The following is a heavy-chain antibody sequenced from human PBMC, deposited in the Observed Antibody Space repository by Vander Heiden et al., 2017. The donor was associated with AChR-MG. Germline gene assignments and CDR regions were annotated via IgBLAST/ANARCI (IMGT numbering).Heavy chain of an antibody. D-gene: IGHD3-3*01. CDR2: IYPGDSDT. CDR3: ARRRYDFWSGYYTPDDY. Sequence: EVQLVQSGAEVKKPGESLKISCKGSGYSFTSYWIGWVRQMPGKGLEWMGIIYPGDSDTRYSPSFQGQVTISADKSISTAYLQWSSLKASDTAMYYCARRRYDFWSGYYTPDDYWGQGTLVTVSS. CDR1: GYSFTSYW. V-gene: IGHV5-51*01. J-gene: IGHJ4*02.